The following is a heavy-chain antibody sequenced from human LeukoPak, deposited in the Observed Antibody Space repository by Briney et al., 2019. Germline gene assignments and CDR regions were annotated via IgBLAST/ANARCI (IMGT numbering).Heavy chain of an antibody. Sequence: GGSLRLSCAASGFSFNTYNVNWVRQAPGKGLEWISYISSSSTPTIYYADSVRGRFTISRDNAKNSLYLQMNSLRAEDTAVYYCARGARYSGYDFWGQGTLVTVSS. CDR1: GFSFNTYN. CDR3: ARGARYSGYDF. CDR2: ISSSSTPTI. J-gene: IGHJ4*02. V-gene: IGHV3-48*04. D-gene: IGHD5-12*01.